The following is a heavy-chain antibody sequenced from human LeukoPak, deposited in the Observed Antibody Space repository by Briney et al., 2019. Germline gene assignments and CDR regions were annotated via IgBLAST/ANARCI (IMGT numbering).Heavy chain of an antibody. J-gene: IGHJ6*03. CDR3: ARGAYYYGSGSYHYYYYYMDV. D-gene: IGHD3-10*01. V-gene: IGHV4-59*01. CDR2: IYYSGST. CDR1: GGSISSYY. Sequence: SETLSLTCTVSGGSISSYYWSWIRQPPGKGLEWIGYIYYSGSTNYNPSLKSRVTISVDTSKNQFSLKLSSVTAADTAVYYCARGAYYYGSGSYHYYYYYMDVWGKGTTVTISS.